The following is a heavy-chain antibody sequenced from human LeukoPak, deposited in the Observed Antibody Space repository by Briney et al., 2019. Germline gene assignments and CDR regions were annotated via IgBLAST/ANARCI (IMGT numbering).Heavy chain of an antibody. CDR1: GFTFSSYA. Sequence: GGSLRLSCAASGFTFSSYAMSWVRQAPGKGLEWVSAISGSGGSTYYADSVKGRFTISRDNSKNTLYLQMNSLRAEDTAVYYCAKDYFPWRIAAGHFDYWGQRTLVTVSS. D-gene: IGHD6-6*01. V-gene: IGHV3-23*01. CDR2: ISGSGGST. J-gene: IGHJ4*02. CDR3: AKDYFPWRIAAGHFDY.